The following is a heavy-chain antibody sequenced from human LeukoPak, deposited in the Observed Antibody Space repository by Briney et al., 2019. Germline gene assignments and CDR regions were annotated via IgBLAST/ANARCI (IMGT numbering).Heavy chain of an antibody. CDR1: GFTFSNYG. J-gene: IGHJ4*02. Sequence: GGSLRLSCAASGFTFSNYGMHWVRQAPGKGLEWVSAISGSGGSTYYADSVKGRFTISRDNSKNTLYLQMNSLRAEDTAVYYCAKEDYIAAAGSFDYWGQGTLVTVSS. CDR3: AKEDYIAAAGSFDY. V-gene: IGHV3-23*01. D-gene: IGHD6-13*01. CDR2: ISGSGGST.